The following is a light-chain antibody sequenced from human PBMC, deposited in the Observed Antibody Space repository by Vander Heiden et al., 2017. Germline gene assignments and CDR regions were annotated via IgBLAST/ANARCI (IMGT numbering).Light chain of an antibody. CDR2: AAS. Sequence: DIQMTQSPSSLSASVGDRVTITCRSSQGNSNYLAWFQQKPGKAPKPLIYAASSWQSGVPAKFSGSGSGTDFTLTISSLQAEDFATYYCQQYSNFPQTFGPGTKVEIK. V-gene: IGKV1-16*02. CDR1: QGNSNY. CDR3: QQYSNFPQT. J-gene: IGKJ1*01.